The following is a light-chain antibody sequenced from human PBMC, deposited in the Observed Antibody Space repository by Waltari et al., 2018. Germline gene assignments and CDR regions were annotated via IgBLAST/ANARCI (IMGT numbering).Light chain of an antibody. CDR3: QQYGSSPYT. J-gene: IGKJ2*01. CDR2: GAS. CDR1: QSVSSSY. V-gene: IGKV3-20*01. Sequence: EIVLTQSPGTLSLSPGERATLSCRASQSVSSSYLAWYQQKPGQAPRLLISGASSRATGIPDRFSGSGSGTDFTLTISRLDPEDFAAYYCQQYGSSPYTFGQGTKLEIK.